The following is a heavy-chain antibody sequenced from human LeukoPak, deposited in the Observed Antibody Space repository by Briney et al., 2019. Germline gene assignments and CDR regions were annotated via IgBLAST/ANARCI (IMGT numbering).Heavy chain of an antibody. V-gene: IGHV1-69*13. Sequence: SVKVSCKHSGGSFSSYAISAVRQAPGQGLEWMGGIIPIFGTANYAQKFQGRVTITADESTSTAYMGLSSLRSEDTAVYNCARYGGEIVAYNDAFDIWGQGTMVTVSS. CDR2: IIPIFGTA. J-gene: IGHJ3*02. CDR1: GGSFSSYA. D-gene: IGHD5-12*01. CDR3: ARYGGEIVAYNDAFDI.